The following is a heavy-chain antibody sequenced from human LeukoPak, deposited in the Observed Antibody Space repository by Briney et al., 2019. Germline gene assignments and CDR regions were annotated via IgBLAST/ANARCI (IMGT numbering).Heavy chain of an antibody. Sequence: ASVKVSCKASGYTFTGYYIHWVRQAPGQGLEWMGWINPNSGGTNYAQKFQGRVTMTRDTSISTAYMELSRLRSDDTAVYYCARDWTTRRVVTQLDYWGQGTLVTVSS. CDR1: GYTFTGYY. CDR2: INPNSGGT. V-gene: IGHV1-2*02. J-gene: IGHJ4*02. CDR3: ARDWTTRRVVTQLDY. D-gene: IGHD3-22*01.